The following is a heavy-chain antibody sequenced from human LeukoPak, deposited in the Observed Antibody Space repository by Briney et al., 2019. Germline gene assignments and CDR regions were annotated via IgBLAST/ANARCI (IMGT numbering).Heavy chain of an antibody. CDR2: IYYSGST. J-gene: IGHJ5*02. Sequence: SETLSLTCTVSGGSISSGDYYWSWIRQPPGKGLEWIGYIYYSGSTYYNPSLKSRVTISVDTSKNQFSLKLSSVTAADTAVYYCARDEARTYGDLLTWGQGTLDTVSS. V-gene: IGHV4-30-4*01. D-gene: IGHD4-17*01. CDR1: GGSISSGDYY. CDR3: ARDEARTYGDLLT.